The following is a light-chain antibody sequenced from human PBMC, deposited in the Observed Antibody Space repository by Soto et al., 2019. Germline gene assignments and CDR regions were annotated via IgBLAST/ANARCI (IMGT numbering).Light chain of an antibody. CDR1: QSVSSN. V-gene: IGKV3-20*01. J-gene: IGKJ5*01. CDR2: GAS. CDR3: QQYGGSPIT. Sequence: IVLTQSPATLSLFPGERATLSCRASQSVSSNLAWYQQKTGQAPRLLISGASSRATGIPDRFSGSGSETDFTLTISRLEPEDFALYDGQQYGGSPITFGQGTRLEIK.